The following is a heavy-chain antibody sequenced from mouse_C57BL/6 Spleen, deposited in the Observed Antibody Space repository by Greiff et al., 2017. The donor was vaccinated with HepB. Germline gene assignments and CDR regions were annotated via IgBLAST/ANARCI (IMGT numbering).Heavy chain of an antibody. V-gene: IGHV1-59*01. J-gene: IGHJ3*01. CDR3: ARGGDDYDERSWFAY. CDR1: GYTFTSYW. CDR2: IDPSDSYT. D-gene: IGHD2-4*01. Sequence: QVQLQQPGAELVRPGTSVKLSCKASGYTFTSYWMHWVKQRPGQGLEWMGVIDPSDSYTNYNQKFKGKATLTVDTSSSTAYMQLSSLTSEDSAVYYCARGGDDYDERSWFAYWGQGTLVTVSA.